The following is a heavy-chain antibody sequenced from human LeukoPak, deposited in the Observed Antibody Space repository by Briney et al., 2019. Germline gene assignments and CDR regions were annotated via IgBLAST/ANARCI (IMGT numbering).Heavy chain of an antibody. D-gene: IGHD2-15*01. Sequence: LETLSLTCTVSGGSISSYYWSWIRQPPGKGLEWIGYIYYSGSTNYNPSLKSRVTISVDTSKNQFSLKLSSVTAADTAVYYCARGGDCSGGSCYFFDYWGQGTLATVSS. CDR1: GGSISSYY. J-gene: IGHJ4*02. V-gene: IGHV4-59*01. CDR3: ARGGDCSGGSCYFFDY. CDR2: IYYSGST.